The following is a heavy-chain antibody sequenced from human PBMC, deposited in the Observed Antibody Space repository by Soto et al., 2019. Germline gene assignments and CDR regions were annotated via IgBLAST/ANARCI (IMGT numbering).Heavy chain of an antibody. J-gene: IGHJ3*02. CDR2: INHSGST. D-gene: IGHD3-22*01. V-gene: IGHV4-34*01. Sequence: NPSETLSLTCAVYGGSFSGYYWSWIRQPPGKGLEWIGEINHSGSTNYNPSLKSRVTISVDTSKNRFSLKLSSVTAADTAVYYCARDWNYYDSSGYYLNAFDIWGQGTMVTVSS. CDR3: ARDWNYYDSSGYYLNAFDI. CDR1: GGSFSGYY.